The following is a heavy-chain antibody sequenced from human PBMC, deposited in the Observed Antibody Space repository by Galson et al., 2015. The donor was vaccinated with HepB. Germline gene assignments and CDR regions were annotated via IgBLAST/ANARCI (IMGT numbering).Heavy chain of an antibody. J-gene: IGHJ3*02. V-gene: IGHV1-69*08. D-gene: IGHD1-1*01. CDR1: GGAFSSYT. CDR3: ARVPHNGNDLGAFDI. CDR2: IVPVLGTA. Sequence: SVKVSCKASGGAFSSYTLNWVRQAPGQGLEWMGKIVPVLGTATYAEKFQDRVTLNADRSTTTVYMELNSLRSEDTAVYYCARVPHNGNDLGAFDIWGPGTMLTVSS.